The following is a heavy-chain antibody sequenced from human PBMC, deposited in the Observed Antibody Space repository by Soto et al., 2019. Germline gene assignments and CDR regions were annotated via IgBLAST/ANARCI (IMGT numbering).Heavy chain of an antibody. CDR2: IIPIFGTA. CDR1: GGTFSSYA. Sequence: SVKVSCKASGGTFSSYAISWVRQAPGQGLEWMGGIIPIFGTANYAQKFQGRVTITADESTSTAYMELSSLRSEDTAVYYCARVRYDSSGYYNYYYGMDVWGQGTTVTVSS. CDR3: ARVRYDSSGYYNYYYGMDV. J-gene: IGHJ6*02. V-gene: IGHV1-69*13. D-gene: IGHD3-22*01.